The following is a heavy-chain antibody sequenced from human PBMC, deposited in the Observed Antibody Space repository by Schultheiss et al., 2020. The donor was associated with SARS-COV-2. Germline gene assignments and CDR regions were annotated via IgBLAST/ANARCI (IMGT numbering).Heavy chain of an antibody. Sequence: SVKVSCKASGYTFTSYAISWVRQAPGQGLEWMGRIIPILGIANYAQKFQGRVTITADKSTSTAYMELSSLRSEDTAVYYCARDRGPTRGYYYYGMDVWGQGTTVTVSS. CDR2: IIPILGIA. CDR3: ARDRGPTRGYYYYGMDV. J-gene: IGHJ6*02. CDR1: GYTFTSYA. D-gene: IGHD1-26*01. V-gene: IGHV1-69*04.